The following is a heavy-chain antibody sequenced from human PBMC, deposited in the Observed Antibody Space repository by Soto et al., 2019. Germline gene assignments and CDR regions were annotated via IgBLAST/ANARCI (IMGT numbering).Heavy chain of an antibody. V-gene: IGHV3-7*01. D-gene: IGHD6-6*01. J-gene: IGHJ4*02. CDR1: GFTFSGYW. Sequence: GGSLRLSCAASGFTFSGYWMNWVRQAPGKGLEWVAYISADGRETNHVDSVKGRFTISRDNAKNSLFLQMNSLRAEDTAVYYCATTPRILDSWGQGTLVTVSS. CDR2: ISADGRET. CDR3: ATTPRILDS.